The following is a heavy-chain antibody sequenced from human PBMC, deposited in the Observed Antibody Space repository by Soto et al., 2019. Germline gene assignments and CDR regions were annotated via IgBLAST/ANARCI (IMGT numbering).Heavy chain of an antibody. CDR2: IYYSGST. D-gene: IGHD4-17*01. J-gene: IGHJ4*02. CDR1: GGSISSGGYY. V-gene: IGHV4-31*02. Sequence: SETLSLTCTVSGGSISSGGYYWSWIRQHPGKGLEWIGYIYYSGSTYYNPSLKSRVTISVDTSKKQFSLKLSSVTAADTAVYYCARAAPTYGDLDYWGQGTLVTVSS. CDR3: ARAAPTYGDLDY.